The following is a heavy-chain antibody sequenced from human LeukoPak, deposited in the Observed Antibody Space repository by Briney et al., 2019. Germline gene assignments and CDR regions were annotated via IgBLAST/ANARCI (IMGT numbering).Heavy chain of an antibody. CDR3: ARDGSLSNDY. J-gene: IGHJ4*02. D-gene: IGHD2-2*03. Sequence: GGSLRLSCAASGSSFSSYSMNWVRQAPGKGLEWVSYISSSGTTIYYADSVKGRFTISRDNAKNSLYLQMNSLRAEDTAVYYCARDGSLSNDYWGQGTLVTVSS. CDR2: ISSSGTTI. V-gene: IGHV3-48*04. CDR1: GSSFSSYS.